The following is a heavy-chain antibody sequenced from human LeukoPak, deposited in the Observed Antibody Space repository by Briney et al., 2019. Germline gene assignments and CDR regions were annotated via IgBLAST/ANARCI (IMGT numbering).Heavy chain of an antibody. CDR3: TRSYGFWSGCFDY. Sequence: PGRSLRLSCTASGFTFGDYAMSWVRQAPGKGLEWVGFIRSKAYGGTTEYAASVKGRFTISRDDSKSIAYLQMNSLKTEDTAVYYCTRSYGFWSGCFDYWGQGTLVTVSS. J-gene: IGHJ4*02. CDR1: GFTFGDYA. CDR2: IRSKAYGGTT. V-gene: IGHV3-49*04. D-gene: IGHD3-3*01.